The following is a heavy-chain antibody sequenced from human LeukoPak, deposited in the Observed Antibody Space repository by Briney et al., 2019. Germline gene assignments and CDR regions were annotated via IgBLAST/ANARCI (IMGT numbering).Heavy chain of an antibody. J-gene: IGHJ4*02. D-gene: IGHD3-10*01. V-gene: IGHV3-48*04. Sequence: GGSLRLSCAASGFTFSSYAMSWVRQAPGKGLEWVSHISSSGGAIYSADSVKGRFTISRDNAKNSLYLQMNSLRAEGTALYYCARARGSYSFDYWGQGTLVTVSS. CDR1: GFTFSSYA. CDR2: ISSSGGAI. CDR3: ARARGSYSFDY.